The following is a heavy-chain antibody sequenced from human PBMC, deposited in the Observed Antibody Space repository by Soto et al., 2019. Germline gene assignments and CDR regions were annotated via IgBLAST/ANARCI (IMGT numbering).Heavy chain of an antibody. CDR3: ARDVGYYDSSGYPDY. Sequence: ASVKVSCKASGYTFTSYAMHWVRQAPGQRLEWMGWINAGNGNTKYSQKFQGRVTITRDTSASTAYMELSSLRSEDTAVYYCARDVGYYDSSGYPDYWGQGTLVTVSS. CDR1: GYTFTSYA. D-gene: IGHD3-22*01. J-gene: IGHJ4*02. CDR2: INAGNGNT. V-gene: IGHV1-3*01.